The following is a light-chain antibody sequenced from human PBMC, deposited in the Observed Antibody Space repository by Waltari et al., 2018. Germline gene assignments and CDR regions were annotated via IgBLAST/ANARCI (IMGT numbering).Light chain of an antibody. CDR2: NAS. Sequence: ITCRASQSITNRLALYQQKPGKAPKLLIYNASNLESGVTARFSCSGSGTECARTSGSLQPDDFATYYCQQYDNYWTFGRGTKVEIK. CDR1: QSITNR. V-gene: IGKV1-5*03. J-gene: IGKJ4*02. CDR3: QQYDNYWT.